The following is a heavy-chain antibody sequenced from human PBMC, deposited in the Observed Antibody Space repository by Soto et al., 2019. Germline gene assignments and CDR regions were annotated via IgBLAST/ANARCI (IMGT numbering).Heavy chain of an antibody. V-gene: IGHV3-11*06. CDR1: GFTFSDYY. D-gene: IGHD1-26*01. J-gene: IGHJ4*02. CDR3: ASAGRKWELLAGDY. Sequence: PGGSLRLSCAASGFTFSDYYMSWIRQAPGKGLEWVSYISSSSYTNYADSVKGRFTISRDNAKNSLYLQMNSLRAEDTAVYYCASAGRKWELLAGDYWGQGTLVTVSS. CDR2: ISSSSYT.